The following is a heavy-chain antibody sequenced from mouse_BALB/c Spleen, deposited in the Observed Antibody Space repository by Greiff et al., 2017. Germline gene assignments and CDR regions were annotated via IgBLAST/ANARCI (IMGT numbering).Heavy chain of an antibody. J-gene: IGHJ4*01. CDR3: ARRGEDAMDY. CDR1: GFSLTSYG. Sequence: VKLQQSGPGLVAPSQSLSITCTVSGFSLTSYGVHWVRQPPGKGLEWLGVIWAGGSTNYNSALMSRLSISKDNSKSQVFLKMNSLQTDDTAMYYCARRGEDAMDYWGQGTSVTVSS. V-gene: IGHV2-9*02. CDR2: IWAGGST.